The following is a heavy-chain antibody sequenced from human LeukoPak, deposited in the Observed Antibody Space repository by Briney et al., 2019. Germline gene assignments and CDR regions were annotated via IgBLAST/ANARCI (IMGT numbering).Heavy chain of an antibody. V-gene: IGHV3-11*01. D-gene: IGHD5-18*01. Sequence: GGSLRLSCAASGFTFSDYYMSWIRQAPGKGLEWVSYISSSGSTIYYADSVKGRFTISRDNAKNSLYLQMNSLRAEDTAVYYCARDPWIQLWLRYFDYWGQGTLVTVSS. CDR2: ISSSGSTI. CDR3: ARDPWIQLWLRYFDY. CDR1: GFTFSDYY. J-gene: IGHJ4*02.